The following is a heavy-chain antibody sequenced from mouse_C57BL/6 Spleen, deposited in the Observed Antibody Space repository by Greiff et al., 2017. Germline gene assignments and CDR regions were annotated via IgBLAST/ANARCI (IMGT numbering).Heavy chain of an antibody. V-gene: IGHV1-64*01. Sequence: VQLQQPGAELVNPGASVTLSCKASGYTFTSYWMHWVQPMPGQGLEWIGMIHPNSGSTNYNEKFKSKATLTVDKSSSTAYMQLSSLTAEDSAVYYCASSYGSSYSRRYFDVWGTGTTVTVSS. J-gene: IGHJ1*03. D-gene: IGHD1-1*01. CDR1: GYTFTSYW. CDR2: IHPNSGST. CDR3: ASSYGSSYSRRYFDV.